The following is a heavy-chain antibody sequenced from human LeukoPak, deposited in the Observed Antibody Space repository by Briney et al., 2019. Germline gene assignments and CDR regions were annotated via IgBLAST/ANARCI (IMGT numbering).Heavy chain of an antibody. Sequence: PSETLSLTCAVSGASISSFFCNWVRQPPGKGLEWIGYIYKSENTNYNPSLKSRVTISGDTSKNEFSLKLTSVTAADTAEYYCVKGEGWQPDYWGQGTLVTVSS. CDR2: IYKSENT. J-gene: IGHJ4*01. D-gene: IGHD5-24*01. V-gene: IGHV4-59*01. CDR1: GASISSFF. CDR3: VKGEGWQPDY.